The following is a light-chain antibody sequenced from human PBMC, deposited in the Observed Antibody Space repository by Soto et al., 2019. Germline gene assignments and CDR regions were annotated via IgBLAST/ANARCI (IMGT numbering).Light chain of an antibody. J-gene: IGKJ2*01. CDR3: QQGHNWPLT. V-gene: IGKV3-15*01. Sequence: EIVRTQSPATLSLSPGERAALSCRASQSINSELAWYQQKPGQPPRLLIYGASTRATGVPARFTGSESGSEFTLTLSGLQSEDFAVYYCQQGHNWPLTFGQGTRLEI. CDR2: GAS. CDR1: QSINSE.